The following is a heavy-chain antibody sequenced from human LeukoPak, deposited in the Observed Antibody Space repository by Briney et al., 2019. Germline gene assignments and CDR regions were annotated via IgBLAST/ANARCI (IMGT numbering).Heavy chain of an antibody. D-gene: IGHD2-2*01. J-gene: IGHJ4*02. CDR3: ARANHCTDTTCYAYYFDD. CDR2: INSANDT. CDR1: GFNVIXXX. Sequence: VSGFNVIXXXXXWVRXAPGXXXXXXXXINSANDTFYTDSVKGRFTVSRDNSKNTFYLQMNSLRADDTAIYYCARANHCTDTTCYAYYFDDWGQGTVVTVSS. V-gene: IGHV3-53*01.